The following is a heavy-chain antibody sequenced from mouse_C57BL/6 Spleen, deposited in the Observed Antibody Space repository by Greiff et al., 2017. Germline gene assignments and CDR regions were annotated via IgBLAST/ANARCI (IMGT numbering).Heavy chain of an antibody. CDR1: GYTFTSYW. CDR2: IYPGNSDT. D-gene: IGHD2-5*01. Sequence: EVQLQQSGTVLARPGASVKMSCKTSGYTFTSYWMHWVKQRPGQGLEWIGAIYPGNSDTSYNQKFKGKAKLTAVTSASTAYMELSSLTNEDSAVYYCTNSNSYCYAMDYWGQGTSVTVSS. J-gene: IGHJ4*01. CDR3: TNSNSYCYAMDY. V-gene: IGHV1-5*01.